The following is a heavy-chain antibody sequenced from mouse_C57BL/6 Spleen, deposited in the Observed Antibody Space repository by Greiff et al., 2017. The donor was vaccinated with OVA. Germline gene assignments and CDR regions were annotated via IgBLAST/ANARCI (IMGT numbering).Heavy chain of an antibody. CDR2: IYPGGGYT. CDR3: ARGGYDYDVDYYAMDY. V-gene: IGHV1-63*01. D-gene: IGHD2-4*01. Sequence: VQVVESGAELVRPGTSVKMSCKASGYTFTNYWIGWAKQRPGHGLEWIGDIYPGGGYTNYNEKFKGKATLTADKSSSTAYMQFSSLTSEDSAIYYCARGGYDYDVDYYAMDYWGQGTSVTVSS. CDR1: GYTFTNYW. J-gene: IGHJ4*01.